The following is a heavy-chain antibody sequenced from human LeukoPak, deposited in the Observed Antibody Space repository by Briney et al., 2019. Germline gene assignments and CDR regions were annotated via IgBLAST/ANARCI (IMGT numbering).Heavy chain of an antibody. CDR3: ARDSSVTADPIDY. Sequence: GGSLRLSCAASGFTFSSYSMNWVRQAPGKGLEWVSYISSSSSTIYYADSLKGRFTISRGDAENSLYLQMNSLRAEDTAVYYCARDSSVTADPIDYWGQGTLVTVSS. CDR1: GFTFSSYS. V-gene: IGHV3-48*01. J-gene: IGHJ4*02. CDR2: ISSSSSTI. D-gene: IGHD2-2*01.